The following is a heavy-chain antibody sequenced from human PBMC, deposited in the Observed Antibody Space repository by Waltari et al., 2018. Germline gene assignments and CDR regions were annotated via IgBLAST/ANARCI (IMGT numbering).Heavy chain of an antibody. CDR2: IYHSGGT. CDR1: GYSISSGYY. J-gene: IGHJ6*03. D-gene: IGHD1-7*01. Sequence: QVQLQESGPGLVKPSETLSLTCAVSGYSISSGYYWGWIRQPPGKGLEWIGSIYHSGGTYYSPSLKSRVTRSVDTSKNQFSLKLSSVTAADTAVYYCARDYTITGTTYDYYYMDVWGKGTTVTVSS. CDR3: ARDYTITGTTYDYYYMDV. V-gene: IGHV4-38-2*02.